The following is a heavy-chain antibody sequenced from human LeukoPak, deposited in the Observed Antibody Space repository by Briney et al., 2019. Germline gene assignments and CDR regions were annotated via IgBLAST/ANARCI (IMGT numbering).Heavy chain of an antibody. CDR1: GFTFSSYS. D-gene: IGHD5-12*01. Sequence: PGGSLRLSCAASGFTFSSYSMNWVRQAPGKGLEWVSSISSSSGYIYYADSVKGRFTISRDNAKNSLYLQMNSLRAEDTAVYYCARDSGEGYADWDYWGQGTLVTVSS. V-gene: IGHV3-21*01. J-gene: IGHJ4*02. CDR2: ISSSSGYI. CDR3: ARDSGEGYADWDY.